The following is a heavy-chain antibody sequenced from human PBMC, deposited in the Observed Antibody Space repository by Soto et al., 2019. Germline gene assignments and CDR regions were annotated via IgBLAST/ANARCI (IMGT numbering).Heavy chain of an antibody. CDR1: GFTFKNYA. Sequence: PGGSLRLSCAASGFTFKNYAMHWVRQAPGKGLEWVAVISYDGSIEFYADSVKGRFTISRDDFKNTVYLQMNSLRAEDTAIYYCAKDGSPRITIFGVVYNWFDPWGQGTLVTVSS. D-gene: IGHD3-3*01. J-gene: IGHJ5*02. CDR3: AKDGSPRITIFGVVYNWFDP. CDR2: ISYDGSIE. V-gene: IGHV3-30-3*01.